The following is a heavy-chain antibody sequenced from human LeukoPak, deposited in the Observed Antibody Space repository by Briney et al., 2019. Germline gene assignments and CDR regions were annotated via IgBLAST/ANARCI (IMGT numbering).Heavy chain of an antibody. J-gene: IGHJ4*02. V-gene: IGHV3-23*01. CDR3: AKEYSSGWYD. CDR1: GFTFSYYG. CDR2: ISGSGDNT. Sequence: GGSLRLPCAASGFTFSYYGMSWVRQAPGKGLEWVSYISGSGDNTHYADSVRGRFTISRENSKNTLYLQMNSLGAEDTAVYYCAKEYSSGWYDWGQGTLVTVSS. D-gene: IGHD6-19*01.